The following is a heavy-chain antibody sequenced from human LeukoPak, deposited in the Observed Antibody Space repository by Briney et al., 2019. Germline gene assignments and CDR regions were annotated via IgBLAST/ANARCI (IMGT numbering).Heavy chain of an antibody. CDR3: ARENPDVVPAGAFDI. Sequence: PGGSLRLSCAASGFTFSDYYMSWIRQAPGKGLEWVSYISSSGSTIYYADSVKGRFTISRDNAKNSLYLQMNSLRAEDTAVCYCARENPDVVPAGAFDIWGQGTMVTVSS. D-gene: IGHD2-2*01. CDR1: GFTFSDYY. V-gene: IGHV3-11*04. CDR2: ISSSGSTI. J-gene: IGHJ3*02.